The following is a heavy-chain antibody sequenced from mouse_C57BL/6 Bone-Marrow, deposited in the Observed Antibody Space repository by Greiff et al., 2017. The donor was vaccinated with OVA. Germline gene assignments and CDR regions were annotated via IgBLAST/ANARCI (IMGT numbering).Heavy chain of an antibody. CDR2: ISYDGSN. CDR3: ARVTYYYDY. CDR1: GYSITSGYY. V-gene: IGHV3-6*01. Sequence: EVKLQESGPGLVKPSQSLSLTCSVTGYSITSGYYWNWIRQFPGNKLEWMGYISYDGSNNYNPSLKNRISITRDTSKNQFFLKLNSVTTEDTATYYCARVTYYYDYWGQGTSVTVSS. J-gene: IGHJ4*01. D-gene: IGHD1-1*02.